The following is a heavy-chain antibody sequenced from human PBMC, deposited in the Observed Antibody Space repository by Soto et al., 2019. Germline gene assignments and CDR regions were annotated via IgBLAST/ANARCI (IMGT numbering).Heavy chain of an antibody. D-gene: IGHD2-2*01. CDR1: GGTFSSYA. J-gene: IGHJ6*02. V-gene: IGHV1-69*01. CDR2: IIPISGTA. Sequence: QVQLVQSGAEVKKPGSSVKVSCKASGGTFSSYAISWVRQAPGQGLEWMGGIIPISGTANYAQKFQGRVTITEDESTSKAYMELSSLRSEDTAVYYCARSQGSSTSLEIYYYYYYGMDVWGQGNTVTVSS. CDR3: ARSQGSSTSLEIYYYYYYGMDV.